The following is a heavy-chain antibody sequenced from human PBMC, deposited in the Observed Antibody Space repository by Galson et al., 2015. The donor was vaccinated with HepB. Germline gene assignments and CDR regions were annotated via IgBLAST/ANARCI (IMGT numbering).Heavy chain of an antibody. Sequence: SVKVSCKASGYTFTSYAMRWVRQAPGQRLEWMGWINAGNGNTKYSQKFQGRVTITRDTSASTAYMELSSLRSEDTAVYYCARGGMNLYCSSTSCYPLYYGMDVWGKGTTVTVSS. CDR1: GYTFTSYA. J-gene: IGHJ6*04. CDR3: ARGGMNLYCSSTSCYPLYYGMDV. CDR2: INAGNGNT. V-gene: IGHV1-3*01. D-gene: IGHD2-2*01.